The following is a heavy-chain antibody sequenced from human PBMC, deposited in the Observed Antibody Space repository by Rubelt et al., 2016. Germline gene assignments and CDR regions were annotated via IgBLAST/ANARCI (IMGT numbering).Heavy chain of an antibody. CDR3: ASLYYYDSSGYYNFDY. CDR2: INHSGST. D-gene: IGHD3-22*01. CDR1: GGSFSGYY. J-gene: IGHJ4*02. V-gene: IGHV4-34*01. Sequence: QVQLQQWGAGLLKPSETLSLTCAVYGGSFSGYYWSWIRQPPGKGLEWIGEINHSGSTNYNPSLKGRVTIAVDTSKNQFSLKLSFVTAADTAGYYCASLYYYDSSGYYNFDYWGQGTLVTVSS.